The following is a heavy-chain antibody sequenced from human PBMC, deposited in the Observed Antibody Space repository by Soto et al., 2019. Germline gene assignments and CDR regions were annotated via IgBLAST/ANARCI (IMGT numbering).Heavy chain of an antibody. J-gene: IGHJ6*02. V-gene: IGHV3-23*01. CDR3: AKDLRLSSNGHGGTSGVVMGVRV. CDR1: GFTFSSYA. D-gene: IGHD3-22*01. Sequence: EVQLLESGGGLVQPGGSLRLSCAASGFTFSSYAMSWVRQAPGKGLEWVSAISGSGGSTYYADSVKGRFTISRDNSKNTLYLQMNLPRTEHTDVYYCAKDLRLSSNGHGGTSGVVMGVRVWGPGTTVTVSS. CDR2: ISGSGGST.